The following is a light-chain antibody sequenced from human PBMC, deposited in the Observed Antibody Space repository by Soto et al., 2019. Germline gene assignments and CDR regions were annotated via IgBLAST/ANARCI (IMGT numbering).Light chain of an antibody. J-gene: IGKJ1*01. CDR3: QQFEDWPT. Sequence: EIVMTQSPATLSVSPGERATLSCRASEGVSSNLAWYQQKPGQAPRLLIYGASTRATGVPARFSGSGSETDFTLTISRLEPEDFAVYYCQQFEDWPTFGQGTKVDIK. V-gene: IGKV3-15*01. CDR1: EGVSSN. CDR2: GAS.